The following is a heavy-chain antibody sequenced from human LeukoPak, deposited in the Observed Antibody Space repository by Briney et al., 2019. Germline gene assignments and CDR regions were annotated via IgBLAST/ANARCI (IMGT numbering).Heavy chain of an antibody. CDR2: IYHSGST. CDR1: GYSISSGYY. D-gene: IGHD3-22*01. J-gene: IGHJ3*02. Sequence: SETLSLTCTVSGYSISSGYYWGWIRQPPGKGLEWIGSIYHSGSTYYNPSLKSRVTISVDTSKNQFSLKLSSVTAADTAVYYCASYYYDSSGIWGQGTMVTVSS. V-gene: IGHV4-38-2*02. CDR3: ASYYYDSSGI.